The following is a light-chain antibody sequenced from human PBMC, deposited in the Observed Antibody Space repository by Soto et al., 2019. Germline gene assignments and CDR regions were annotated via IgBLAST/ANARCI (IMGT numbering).Light chain of an antibody. CDR2: DVS. Sequence: QSVLTQPASVSGSPGQAITISCTGTSSDVGGYTYVSWYQQHPGKAPKFIIYDVSNRPSGVSNRFSGSKSGNTASLTISGLQAEDEADYYCSSYTTRNTRQTVFGTGPNVTV. J-gene: IGLJ1*01. V-gene: IGLV2-14*01. CDR3: SSYTTRNTRQTV. CDR1: SSDVGGYTY.